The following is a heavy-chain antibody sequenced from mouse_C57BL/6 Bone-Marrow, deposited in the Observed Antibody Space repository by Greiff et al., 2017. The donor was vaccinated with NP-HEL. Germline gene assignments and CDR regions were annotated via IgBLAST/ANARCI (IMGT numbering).Heavy chain of an antibody. V-gene: IGHV1-81*01. CDR3: ARYGYDGAWFAY. Sequence: QVQLQQSGAELARPGASVKLSCKASGYTFTSYGISWVKQRTGQGLEWIGEIYPRSGNTYYNEKFKGKATLTADKSSSTAYMELRSLTSEDSAVYFCARYGYDGAWFAYWGQGTLVTVSA. D-gene: IGHD2-2*01. CDR2: IYPRSGNT. J-gene: IGHJ3*01. CDR1: GYTFTSYG.